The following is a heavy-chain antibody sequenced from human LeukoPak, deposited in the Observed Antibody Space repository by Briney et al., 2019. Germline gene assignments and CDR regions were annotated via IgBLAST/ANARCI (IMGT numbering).Heavy chain of an antibody. J-gene: IGHJ5*02. Sequence: PSETLSLTCTVSGGSISSGSYYWSWIRQPAGKGLDWIGRIYTSGSTNYNPSLKSRVTISVDSSKNQFSLKLSSVTAADTAVYYCASGLVGAKNNWFDPWGQGTLVTVSS. V-gene: IGHV4-61*02. D-gene: IGHD1-26*01. CDR3: ASGLVGAKNNWFDP. CDR2: IYTSGST. CDR1: GGSISSGSYY.